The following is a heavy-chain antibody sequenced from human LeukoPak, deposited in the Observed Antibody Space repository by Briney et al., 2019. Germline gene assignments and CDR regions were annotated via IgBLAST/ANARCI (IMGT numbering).Heavy chain of an antibody. Sequence: SETLSLTCTVSGGSISSHYWSWIRQPPGKGLEWIGYIYYGGSTNYNPSLKSRVTISVDTSKSQFSLKLSSVTAADTAVYYCARGAGWLPLVWGQGTLVTVSS. D-gene: IGHD5-24*01. CDR1: GGSISSHY. CDR2: IYYGGST. J-gene: IGHJ4*02. CDR3: ARGAGWLPLV. V-gene: IGHV4-59*11.